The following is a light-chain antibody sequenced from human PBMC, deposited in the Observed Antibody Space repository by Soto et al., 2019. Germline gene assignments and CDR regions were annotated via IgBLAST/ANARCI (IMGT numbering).Light chain of an antibody. CDR3: QQYYNWPQT. V-gene: IGKV3-15*01. CDR2: GAA. Sequence: EIVMTQSPATLSVSPGERATLSCRASQSVSSNVAWYQQKPGQAPRLLIYGAATRANGIPARFSGSGSGTEFTLTISSLQSEDFAVYYCQQYYNWPQTFGQGTKVEIK. CDR1: QSVSSN. J-gene: IGKJ1*01.